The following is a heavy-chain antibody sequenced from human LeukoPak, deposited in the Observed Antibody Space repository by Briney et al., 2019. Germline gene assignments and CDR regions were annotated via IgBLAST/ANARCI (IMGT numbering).Heavy chain of an antibody. J-gene: IGHJ6*02. CDR3: ARDYCSSTSCKPYYYYGMDV. CDR2: ISAYNGNT. Sequence: GASVKVSCKASGYTFTSYGISWVRQAPGQGLEWMGWISAYNGNTNYAQKLQGRVTMTTDTSTSTAYVELRSLRSDDTAVYYCARDYCSSTSCKPYYYYGMDVWGQGTTVTVSS. D-gene: IGHD2-2*01. V-gene: IGHV1-18*01. CDR1: GYTFTSYG.